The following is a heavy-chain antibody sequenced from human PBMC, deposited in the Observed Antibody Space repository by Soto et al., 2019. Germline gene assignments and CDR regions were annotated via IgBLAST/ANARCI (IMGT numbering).Heavy chain of an antibody. CDR2: DSGYNGDT. Sequence: ASVKVSCKASGYTFNNSECNWVREAPEQGLEWMGWDSGYNGDTTSAQRLQGRVTMTTDTCTSTVYMEQGGVGSDDTAVYYCARDDASSTRIRAFDVWGQGTMVTVSS. D-gene: IGHD2-2*01. CDR1: GYTFNNSE. V-gene: IGHV1-18*01. CDR3: ARDDASSTRIRAFDV. J-gene: IGHJ3*01.